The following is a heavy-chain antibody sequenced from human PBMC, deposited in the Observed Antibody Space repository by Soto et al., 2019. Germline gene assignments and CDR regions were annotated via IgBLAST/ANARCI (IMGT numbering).Heavy chain of an antibody. CDR2: ISYSVST. V-gene: IGHV4-59*07. J-gene: IGHJ6*02. D-gene: IGHD6-19*01. CDR1: GGSISSYY. CDR3: ARVTRILYSSGPYPTMDV. Sequence: SDTLYLTCPVSGGSISSYYWSLTRQPPGKGLAWIEYISYSVSTNYNPSLKSRVTISVDTSKNQFSLKLSSVTAADTAVYYCARVTRILYSSGPYPTMDVWGQGTTVTVSS.